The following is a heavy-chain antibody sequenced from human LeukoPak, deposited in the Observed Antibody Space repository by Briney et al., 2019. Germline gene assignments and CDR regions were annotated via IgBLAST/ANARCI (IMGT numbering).Heavy chain of an antibody. CDR2: IYYSGST. V-gene: IGHV4-39*07. D-gene: IGHD5-12*01. CDR3: ARGRGYDPVVFYFDY. CDR1: GDSVRSISYF. Sequence: PSETLSLTCTVSGDSVRSISYFWAWIRQPPGRGLEWIANIYYSGSTYYNPSLKSRVTITLDTSKNQFSMNLTSVTAADTALYYCARGRGYDPVVFYFDYWGQGNLVTVSS. J-gene: IGHJ4*02.